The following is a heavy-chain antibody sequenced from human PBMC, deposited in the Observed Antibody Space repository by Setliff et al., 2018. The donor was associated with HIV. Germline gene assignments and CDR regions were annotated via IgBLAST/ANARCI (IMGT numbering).Heavy chain of an antibody. J-gene: IGHJ4*02. CDR2: INPSGGNT. Sequence: ASVKVSCKPSGYTFTTYYIHWVRLAPGQGLEWMGIINPSGGNTNYTQKFQGRLTLTRDTSTSTVYMDLSSLTSEVTAVYYCARGDLYFYDSPVTLPDFWGQGTPVTVSS. D-gene: IGHD3-22*01. CDR1: GYTFTTYY. V-gene: IGHV1-46*03. CDR3: ARGDLYFYDSPVTLPDF.